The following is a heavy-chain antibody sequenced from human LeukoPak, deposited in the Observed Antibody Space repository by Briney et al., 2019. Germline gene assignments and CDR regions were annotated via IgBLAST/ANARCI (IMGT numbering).Heavy chain of an antibody. J-gene: IGHJ6*02. CDR1: GGPISSYY. CDR3: ARATGSGYGMDV. V-gene: IGHV4-4*07. CDR2: IYSSGIT. Sequence: PSETLSLTCTVSGGPISSYYWTWIRQPAGMGLEWIGRIYSSGITNINPSLKSRVTMSVDTSKNQLSLKLSSVTAADTAVYYCARATGSGYGMDVWGQGTTVTVSS. D-gene: IGHD3-10*01.